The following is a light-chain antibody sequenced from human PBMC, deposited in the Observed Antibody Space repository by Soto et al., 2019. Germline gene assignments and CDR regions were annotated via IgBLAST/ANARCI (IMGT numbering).Light chain of an antibody. V-gene: IGLV2-14*01. Sequence: QSALTQPASLSGPPGQSITISCTGTSNDIGEYKYVSWYQQHPGKAPKLIIYDVSNRPSGVSNRFSGSKSGNTASLTISGLQAEDEADYYCSSYTTSSTYVFGAGT. CDR3: SSYTTSSTYV. J-gene: IGLJ1*01. CDR1: SNDIGEYKY. CDR2: DVS.